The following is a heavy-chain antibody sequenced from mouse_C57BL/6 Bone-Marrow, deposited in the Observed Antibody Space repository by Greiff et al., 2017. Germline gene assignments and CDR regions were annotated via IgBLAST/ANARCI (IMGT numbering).Heavy chain of an antibody. CDR2: ISSGGSYT. V-gene: IGHV5-6*02. J-gene: IGHJ3*01. D-gene: IGHD2-3*01. Sequence: EVKLMESGGDLVKPGGSLKLSCAASGFTFSSYGMSWVRQTPDKRLEWVATISSGGSYTYYPDGVKGRFTISRDNAKNTLYLQMSSLKSEDTAMYYCARRRWLLQFAYWGQGTLVTVSA. CDR3: ARRRWLLQFAY. CDR1: GFTFSSYG.